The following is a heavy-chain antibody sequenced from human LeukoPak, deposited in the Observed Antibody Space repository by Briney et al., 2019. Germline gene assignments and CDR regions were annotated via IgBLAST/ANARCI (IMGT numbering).Heavy chain of an antibody. CDR3: ARHKTGEVYFDY. Sequence: PSETLSLTCSVSGDSISDDYWSWIRQPPGRGLEWIGYIYYSGGTNYNPSLKSRVSISVDTSKNQFSLKLSSVTAADTAMYYCARHKTGEVYFDYWGQGTLVTVSS. J-gene: IGHJ4*02. V-gene: IGHV4-59*08. D-gene: IGHD7-27*01. CDR1: GDSISDDY. CDR2: IYYSGGT.